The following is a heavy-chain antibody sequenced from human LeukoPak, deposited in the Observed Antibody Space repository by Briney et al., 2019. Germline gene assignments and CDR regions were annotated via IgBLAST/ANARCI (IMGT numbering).Heavy chain of an antibody. CDR2: ISYSGST. CDR1: GFSISSSDYY. D-gene: IGHD3-22*01. V-gene: IGHV4-31*02. Sequence: PSETLSLTCIVSGFSISSSDYYWSWTRQHPTKSLEWIGYISYSGSTYYNPSLKSRVTISVDTSKNHFSLRLSSVTAADTAVYYCARNFDSYNAFDIWGQGTMVTVSS. J-gene: IGHJ3*02. CDR3: ARNFDSYNAFDI.